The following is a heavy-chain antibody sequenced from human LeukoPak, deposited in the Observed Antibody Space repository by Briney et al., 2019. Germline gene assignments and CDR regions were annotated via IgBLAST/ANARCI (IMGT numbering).Heavy chain of an antibody. V-gene: IGHV4-59*01. J-gene: IGHJ6*02. D-gene: IGHD4-11*01. CDR1: GGSISSYY. Sequence: PSETLSLTCTVSGGSISSYYWSWIRQPPGKGLEWIGYIYYSGSTNYNPSLKSRVTISVETSKNQFSLKLSSVTAADTAVYYCARETHDYSNYYGMDVWGQGTTVTVSS. CDR2: IYYSGST. CDR3: ARETHDYSNYYGMDV.